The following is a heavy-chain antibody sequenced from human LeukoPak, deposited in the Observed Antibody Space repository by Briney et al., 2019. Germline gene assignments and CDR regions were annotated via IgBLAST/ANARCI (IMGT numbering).Heavy chain of an antibody. CDR3: ARGGGAVADDDAFDI. V-gene: IGHV1-2*02. D-gene: IGHD6-19*01. Sequence: ASVTVSCKASGYTFTGYYMHWVRQAPGQGLEWMGWINPNSGGTNYAQKFQGRGTMTRDTSISTAYMELSRLRSDDTAVYYCARGGGAVADDDAFDIWGQGTMVTVSS. CDR2: INPNSGGT. J-gene: IGHJ3*02. CDR1: GYTFTGYY.